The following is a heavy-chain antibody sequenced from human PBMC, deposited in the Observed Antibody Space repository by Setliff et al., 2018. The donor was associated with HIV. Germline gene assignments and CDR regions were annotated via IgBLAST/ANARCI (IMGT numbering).Heavy chain of an antibody. CDR3: ATGPYGSGSYTKFDY. Sequence: SETLSLTCTASGGSISSSSFYWGWIRQPPGKGLEYIGNIHHSGSTHYNPSLKSRVAISVDTSKNQFSLKLSSVTAADTAVYYCATGPYGSGSYTKFDYWGQGTLVTVSS. J-gene: IGHJ4*02. D-gene: IGHD3-10*01. V-gene: IGHV4-39*01. CDR1: GGSISSSSFY. CDR2: IHHSGST.